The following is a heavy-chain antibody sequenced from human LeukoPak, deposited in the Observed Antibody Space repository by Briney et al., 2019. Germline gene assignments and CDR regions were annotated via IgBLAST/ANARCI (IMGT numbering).Heavy chain of an antibody. CDR1: GYTFTGYY. D-gene: IGHD6-13*01. CDR3: ARDLTVSWIFDY. CDR2: INPNSGGT. J-gene: IGHJ4*02. V-gene: IGHV1-2*02. Sequence: AASVTVSCKASGYTFTGYYMHWVRQAPGQGLEWMGWINPNSGGTNYAQKFQGRVTMTRDTSISTAYMELSRLRSDDTAVYYCARDLTVSWIFDYWGQGTLVTVSS.